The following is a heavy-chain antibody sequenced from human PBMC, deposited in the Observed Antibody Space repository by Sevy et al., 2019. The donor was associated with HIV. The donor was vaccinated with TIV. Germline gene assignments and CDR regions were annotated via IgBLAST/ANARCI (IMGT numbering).Heavy chain of an antibody. D-gene: IGHD1-1*01. Sequence: SETLSLTCTVSGGSVSSGRYYWSWIRQPPGKGLEWIGYFYDSGRTKYNPSLKSRVTIAVDMSKNPFSLKLTSVTAANTAVYYCARHGAVQLAFGMDVWGQGTRVTVSS. V-gene: IGHV4-61*03. CDR2: FYDSGRT. CDR3: ARHGAVQLAFGMDV. CDR1: GGSVSSGRYY. J-gene: IGHJ6*02.